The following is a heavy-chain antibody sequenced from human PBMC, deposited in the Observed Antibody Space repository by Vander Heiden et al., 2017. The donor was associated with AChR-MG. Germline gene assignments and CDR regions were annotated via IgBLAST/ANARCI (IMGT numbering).Heavy chain of an antibody. V-gene: IGHV3-7*01. Sequence: EVQLVESGGGLVQPGGSLRLSCAASGFTFRSYWMSWVRRAPGKGLEWVANIKQDGSEKYYVDSVKGRFTISRDNAKNSLYLQMNSLRAEDTAVYYCARVRVVPAAMGYYFDYWGQGTLVTVSS. D-gene: IGHD2-2*01. J-gene: IGHJ4*02. CDR2: IKQDGSEK. CDR1: GFTFRSYW. CDR3: ARVRVVPAAMGYYFDY.